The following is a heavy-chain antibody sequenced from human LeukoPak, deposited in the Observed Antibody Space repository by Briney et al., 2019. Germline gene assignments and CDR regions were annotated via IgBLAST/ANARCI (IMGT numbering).Heavy chain of an antibody. V-gene: IGHV4-59*08. Sequence: SETLSLTCTVSGGSINNYYWSWIRQPPGKGLEWIGYIYYSGGDMNYNPSLKSRLTISVDTSKNQISLVLTSMTAADTAVYYCARQPAAIAAFDIWAQGTMVTVSS. CDR2: IYYSGGDM. J-gene: IGHJ3*02. CDR3: ARQPAAIAAFDI. CDR1: GGSINNYY. D-gene: IGHD6-13*01.